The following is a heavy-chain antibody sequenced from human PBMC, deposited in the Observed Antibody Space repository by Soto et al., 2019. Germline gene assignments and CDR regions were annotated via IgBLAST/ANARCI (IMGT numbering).Heavy chain of an antibody. J-gene: IGHJ3*02. Sequence: GGSLRLSCAASGFTFSSYWMHWVRQAPGKGLVWVSRIKSDGSSTTYADSVKGRFTISRDNARNTLYLQMNSLRAEDTAVYYCAGTRSGPDAFDIWGQGTKVTVS. V-gene: IGHV3-74*01. CDR1: GFTFSSYW. CDR3: AGTRSGPDAFDI. CDR2: IKSDGSST. D-gene: IGHD3-10*01.